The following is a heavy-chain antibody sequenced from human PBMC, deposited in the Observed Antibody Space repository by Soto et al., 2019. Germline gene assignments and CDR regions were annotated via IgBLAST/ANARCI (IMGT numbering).Heavy chain of an antibody. CDR2: ISGSSSGT. V-gene: IGHV3-23*01. D-gene: IGHD6-19*01. J-gene: IGHJ6*02. CDR3: AKDRSENFWVYYYAMDV. CDR1: GFNFGAYA. Sequence: PGGSLRLSCEASGFNFGAYAMSWVRRAPGKGLEWVSGISGSSSGTYYTDSVKGRFTISRDNSKNTVYLQMNSLRGEDTAVYYCAKDRSENFWVYYYAMDVWGQGTAVTVSS.